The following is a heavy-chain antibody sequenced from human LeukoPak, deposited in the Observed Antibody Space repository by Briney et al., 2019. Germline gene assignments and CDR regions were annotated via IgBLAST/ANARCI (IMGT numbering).Heavy chain of an antibody. J-gene: IGHJ4*02. CDR2: TYYSGST. V-gene: IGHV4-39*01. CDR3: VRHGSGSGRYYYFDY. D-gene: IGHD3-10*01. CDR1: GFTFSSYA. Sequence: GSLRLSCAASGFTFSSYAMSWVRQSPGTGLEWIGTTYYSGSTYYNPSLKTRVTISVDTSKNQFSLKLSSVTAADTAVYYCVRHGSGSGRYYYFDYWGQGTLVTVS.